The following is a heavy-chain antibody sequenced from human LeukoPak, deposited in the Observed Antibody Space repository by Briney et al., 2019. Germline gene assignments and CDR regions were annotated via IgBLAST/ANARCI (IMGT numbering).Heavy chain of an antibody. V-gene: IGHV1-2*06. CDR1: GYTFTGYY. CDR2: INPNSGGA. CDR3: ARDEITMVRGVHIDY. D-gene: IGHD3-10*01. J-gene: IGHJ4*02. Sequence: ASVKVSCKASGYTFTGYYLHWVRQAPGQGLEWMGRINPNSGGANYAQNFQGRVSMTRDTFISTGYMELSRLRSDDTAIYYCARDEITMVRGVHIDYWGQGTLVTVSS.